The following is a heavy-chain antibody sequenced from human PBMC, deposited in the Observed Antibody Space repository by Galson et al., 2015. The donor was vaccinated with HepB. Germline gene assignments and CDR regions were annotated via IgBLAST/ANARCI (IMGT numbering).Heavy chain of an antibody. CDR1: GFTFSNYW. CDR3: ARDYILGASVYYFDY. V-gene: IGHV3-7*03. CDR2: IKQDGSEK. Sequence: SLRLSCAASGFTFSNYWMSWVRQAPGKGLEWVANIKQDGSEKYYVDSVKGRFTISRDNAKNSLYLQMNSLRAEDTAVYYCARDYILGASVYYFDYWGQGTLVTVSS. D-gene: IGHD3-3*01. J-gene: IGHJ4*02.